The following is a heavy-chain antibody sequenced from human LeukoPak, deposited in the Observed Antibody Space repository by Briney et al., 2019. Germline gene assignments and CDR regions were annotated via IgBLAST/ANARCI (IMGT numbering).Heavy chain of an antibody. Sequence: GGSLRLSCAASGFTVSSNYMSWVHQAPGKGLEWVSSISSSSYIYYADSVKGRFTISRDNAKNSLYLQMNSLRAEDTAVYYCTKSNSSGWLYYYYYYMDVWGKGXTXTVSS. CDR1: GFTVSSNY. D-gene: IGHD6-19*01. CDR2: ISSSSYI. V-gene: IGHV3-69-1*01. J-gene: IGHJ6*03. CDR3: TKSNSSGWLYYYYYYMDV.